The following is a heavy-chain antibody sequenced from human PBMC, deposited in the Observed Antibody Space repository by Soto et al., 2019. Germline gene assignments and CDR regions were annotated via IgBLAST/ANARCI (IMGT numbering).Heavy chain of an antibody. J-gene: IGHJ4*02. D-gene: IGHD1-20*01. V-gene: IGHV4-39*01. CDR1: GGCISGGYYP. Sequence: ETLSLTCAVSGGCISGGYYPWGWLRQSPGKGPEWIGSVFYTGFTYYNPSLESRVSVSVDTSKNQFSLKLSGVSAADTAVYYCATSQKGYNWNYFDHWGQGALVTVSS. CDR3: ATSQKGYNWNYFDH. CDR2: VFYTGFT.